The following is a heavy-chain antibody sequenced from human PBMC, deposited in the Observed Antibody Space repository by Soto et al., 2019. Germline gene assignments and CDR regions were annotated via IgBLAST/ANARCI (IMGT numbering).Heavy chain of an antibody. J-gene: IGHJ4*02. CDR3: AREHFEFWSGYPIEY. V-gene: IGHV1-18*04. CDR1: GYSFSNYG. D-gene: IGHD3-3*01. Sequence: ASVKGCCKAAGYSFSNYGVDCWRLAPGQGLEWLGWVSNYNGGTNYAQKFHDRVTMTTHTSTNTASMELRSVKSDDTAVYYCAREHFEFWSGYPIEYWGQGTSVTVSS. CDR2: VSNYNGGT.